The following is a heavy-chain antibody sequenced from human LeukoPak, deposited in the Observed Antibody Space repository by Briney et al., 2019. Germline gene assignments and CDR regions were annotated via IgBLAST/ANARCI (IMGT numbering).Heavy chain of an antibody. CDR1: GFTFRSYW. CDR3: ARDLTHNDAFDI. J-gene: IGHJ3*02. CDR2: INQGGSVQ. D-gene: IGHD1-14*01. V-gene: IGHV3-7*01. Sequence: GGSLRLSCAASGFTFRSYWMSWVRQAPGKGLEWVANINQGGSVQYYMDSVKGRFTISRDDAKNSLYLQMNSLRAEDTAVYYCARDLTHNDAFDIWGQGTMVTVSS.